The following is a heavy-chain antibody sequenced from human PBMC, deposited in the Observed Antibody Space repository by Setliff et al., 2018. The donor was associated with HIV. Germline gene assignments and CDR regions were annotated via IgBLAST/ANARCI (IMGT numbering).Heavy chain of an antibody. CDR1: GGTFSSYA. V-gene: IGHV1-69*13. Sequence: SVKVSCKASGGTFSSYAISWVRQATGQGLEWIGGIIPPFGTADYAQKFQGRVTITADESTTTAYMELSGLRSEDTAVYYCSIDVIGGWLRPMPDYWGPGTLVTVSS. CDR3: SIDVIGGWLRPMPDY. CDR2: IIPPFGTA. D-gene: IGHD5-12*01. J-gene: IGHJ4*02.